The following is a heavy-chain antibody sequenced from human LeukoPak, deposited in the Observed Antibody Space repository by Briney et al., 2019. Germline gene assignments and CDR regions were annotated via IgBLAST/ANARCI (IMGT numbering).Heavy chain of an antibody. CDR1: GFTFSSYS. CDR3: ARRVAGLFDY. V-gene: IGHV3-21*01. Sequence: GGSPRLSCAASGFTFSSYSMNWVRQAPGKGLEWVSSISSSSSYIYYADSVKGRFTISRDNAKNSLYLQMNSLRAEDTAVYYCARRVAGLFDYWGQGTLVTVSS. D-gene: IGHD6-19*01. J-gene: IGHJ4*02. CDR2: ISSSSSYI.